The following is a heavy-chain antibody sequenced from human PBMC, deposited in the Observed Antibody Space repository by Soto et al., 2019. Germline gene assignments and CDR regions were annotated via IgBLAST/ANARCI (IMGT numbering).Heavy chain of an antibody. CDR2: IKQDGSEK. V-gene: IGHV3-7*01. Sequence: GESLKISCAASGFTFSSYWMSWVRQAPGKGLEWVANIKQDGSEKYYVDSVKGRFTISRDNAKNSLYLQMNSLRAEDTAVYYCARALGWVAATSFDYWGQGTLVTVSS. CDR1: GFTFSSYW. J-gene: IGHJ4*02. CDR3: ARALGWVAATSFDY. D-gene: IGHD2-15*01.